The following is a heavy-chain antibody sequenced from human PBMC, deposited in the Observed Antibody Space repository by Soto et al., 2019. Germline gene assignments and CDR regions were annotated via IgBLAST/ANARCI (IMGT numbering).Heavy chain of an antibody. V-gene: IGHV1-3*01. CDR1: GYTFTSYA. CDR3: ARAAVRGVIISPHDY. J-gene: IGHJ4*02. D-gene: IGHD3-10*01. Sequence: GASVKVSCKASGYTFTSYAMHWVRQAPGQRLEWMGWINAGNGNTKYSQKFQGRVTITRDTSASTAYMELSSLRSEDTAVYYCARAAVRGVIISPHDYWGQGTLVTVSS. CDR2: INAGNGNT.